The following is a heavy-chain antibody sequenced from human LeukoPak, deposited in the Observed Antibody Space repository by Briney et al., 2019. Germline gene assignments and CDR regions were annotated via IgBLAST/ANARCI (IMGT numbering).Heavy chain of an antibody. CDR1: GFTFSTYA. J-gene: IGHJ6*03. V-gene: IGHV3-23*01. CDR2: ISGSGGTT. CDR3: ATGPRAAAGMRFWGYMDV. D-gene: IGHD6-13*01. Sequence: PGGSLRLSCAASGFTFSTYAMSWVRQAPGKGLEWVSAISGSGGTTYFADSVKGRFTISRDISKNTLYLQMNSLRAEDTAVYYCATGPRAAAGMRFWGYMDVWGKGTTVTVSS.